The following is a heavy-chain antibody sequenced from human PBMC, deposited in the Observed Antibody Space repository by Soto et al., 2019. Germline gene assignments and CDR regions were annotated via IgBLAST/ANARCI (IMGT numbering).Heavy chain of an antibody. D-gene: IGHD6-13*01. CDR1: GYDFTAYD. CDR3: GRGPSPRAPAGGTPYYYAMDV. V-gene: IGHV1-8*02. Sequence: QVQLVQSGAEVKQSGASVKVSCKASGYDFTAYDINWVRQASGQGLEWMGWMNPINGATGSARRFQGRGSMTRNTATGTAYLELTSLGSDDTAVYYCGRGPSPRAPAGGTPYYYAMDVWGQGTTVTVSS. CDR2: MNPINGAT. J-gene: IGHJ6*02.